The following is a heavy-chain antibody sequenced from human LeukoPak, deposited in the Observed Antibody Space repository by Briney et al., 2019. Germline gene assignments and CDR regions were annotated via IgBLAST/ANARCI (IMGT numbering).Heavy chain of an antibody. Sequence: PGGSLRLSCAASGFTFSNAWMSWVRQAPGKGLEWVGRIKSKTDGGTTDYAAPVKGRFTISRDDSKNTLYLQMNSLKTEDTAVYYCSTVPVGLGIYSYGYGSDYWGQGTLVTVSS. CDR1: GFTFSNAW. J-gene: IGHJ4*01. CDR3: STVPVGLGIYSYGYGSDY. V-gene: IGHV3-15*01. D-gene: IGHD5-18*01. CDR2: IKSKTDGGTT.